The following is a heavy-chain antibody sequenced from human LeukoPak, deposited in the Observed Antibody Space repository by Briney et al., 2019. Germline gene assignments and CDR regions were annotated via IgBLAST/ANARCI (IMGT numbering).Heavy chain of an antibody. CDR3: AKDKRNIGSGTLHDY. D-gene: IGHD6-19*01. CDR1: GFTVRSNY. Sequence: GGSLRLSCAASGFTVRSNYMSWVRQAPGKGLEWVSVIYSGGTTYYADSVKGRFTISRDNSKNTLYLQMNSLRAEDTAVYYCAKDKRNIGSGTLHDYWGQGTLVTVSS. CDR2: IYSGGTT. J-gene: IGHJ4*02. V-gene: IGHV3-53*01.